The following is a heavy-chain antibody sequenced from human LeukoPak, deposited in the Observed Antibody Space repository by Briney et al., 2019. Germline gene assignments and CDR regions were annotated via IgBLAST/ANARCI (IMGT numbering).Heavy chain of an antibody. CDR2: IYTSGST. CDR3: ARDLRGGQVLQRHYYYGMDV. V-gene: IGHV4-4*07. Sequence: SETLSLTCTVSGGSISSYYWSWIRQPAGKGLEWIGRIYTSGSTNYNPSLKSRVTMSVDTSKNQFSLKLSSVTAADTAVYYCARDLRGGQVLQRHYYYGMDVWGQGTTVTVSS. J-gene: IGHJ6*02. D-gene: IGHD4/OR15-4a*01. CDR1: GGSISSYY.